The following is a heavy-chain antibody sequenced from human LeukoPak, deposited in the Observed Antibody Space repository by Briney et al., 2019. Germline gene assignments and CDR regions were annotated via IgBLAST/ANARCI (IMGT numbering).Heavy chain of an antibody. CDR2: ISSSSSYI. CDR1: GFTFSSYS. V-gene: IGHV3-21*01. CDR3: ARGLYYYDSSGYWTYAFDI. J-gene: IGHJ3*02. Sequence: GGSLRLSCAASGFTFSSYSMNWVRQAPGKGLEWVSSISSSSSYIYYADSVKGRFTISRDNAKNSLYLQMNSLRAEDTAVYYCARGLYYYDSSGYWTYAFDIWGQGTMVTVSS. D-gene: IGHD3-22*01.